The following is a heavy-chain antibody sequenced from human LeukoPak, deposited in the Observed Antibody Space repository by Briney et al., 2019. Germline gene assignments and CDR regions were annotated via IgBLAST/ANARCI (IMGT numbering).Heavy chain of an antibody. Sequence: SETLSLTCTVSGGSISSYYWSWIRQPAGKGLEWIGRIYTSGSTNYNPSLKSRVTMSVDTSKNQFSLKLSSATAADTAVYYCARVGYCSSTSCYLLDYWGQGTLVTVSS. CDR1: GGSISSYY. CDR3: ARVGYCSSTSCYLLDY. V-gene: IGHV4-4*07. D-gene: IGHD2-2*01. CDR2: IYTSGST. J-gene: IGHJ4*02.